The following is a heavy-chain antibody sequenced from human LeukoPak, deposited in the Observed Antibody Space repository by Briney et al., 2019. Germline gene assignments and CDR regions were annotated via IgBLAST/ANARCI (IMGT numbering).Heavy chain of an antibody. CDR2: ISSSGSTI. CDR1: GFTFSSNS. D-gene: IGHD3-10*01. CDR3: ARDLFRGNMVRGVIIRPFDY. J-gene: IGHJ4*02. V-gene: IGHV3-48*04. Sequence: GGSLRLSCAASGFTFSSNSMNWVRQAPGKGLEWVSYISSSGSTIYYADSVKGRFTISRDNAKNSLYLQMNSLRAEDTAVYYCARDLFRGNMVRGVIIRPFDYWGQGTLVTVSS.